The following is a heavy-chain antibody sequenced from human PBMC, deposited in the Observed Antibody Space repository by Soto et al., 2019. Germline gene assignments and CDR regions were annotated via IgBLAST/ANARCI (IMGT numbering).Heavy chain of an antibody. CDR2: ITSDGNMR. D-gene: IGHD2-8*01. J-gene: IGHJ4*02. CDR1: GFTFSSYT. V-gene: IGHV3-30-3*01. Sequence: QVQLVESGGGVVQPGGSLRLSCAASGFTFSSYTMHWVRQAPGKGLEWVAVITSDGNMRLYADSVKGRFSISRDTSNDTLYLHMSSLRTEDTAVYYCARALIPYCSRNSCLDFDYWGQGTLVTVSS. CDR3: ARALIPYCSRNSCLDFDY.